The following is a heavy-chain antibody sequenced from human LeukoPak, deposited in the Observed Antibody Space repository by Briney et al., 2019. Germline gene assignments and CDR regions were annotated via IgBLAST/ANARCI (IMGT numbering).Heavy chain of an antibody. CDR2: INHSGST. CDR1: GGSFSGYY. D-gene: IGHD3-10*01. Sequence: SETLSLTCAVYGGSFSGYYWSWIRQPPGKGLEWIGEINHSGSTNYNPSLKSRVTISVDTSKNQFSLKLNSVTAADTAVYYCARRRRWGSGSYGNWFDPWGQGTLVTVSS. J-gene: IGHJ5*02. V-gene: IGHV4-34*01. CDR3: ARRRRWGSGSYGNWFDP.